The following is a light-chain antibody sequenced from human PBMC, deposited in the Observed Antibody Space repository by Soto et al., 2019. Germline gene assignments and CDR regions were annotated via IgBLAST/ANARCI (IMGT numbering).Light chain of an antibody. CDR2: DVS. CDR1: SSDVGDYNY. J-gene: IGLJ1*01. Sequence: QSALTQPRSVSGSPGQSVTISCTGTSSDVGDYNYVSWYQQHPGKAPKLMIYDVSKRPSGVPDRFSGSKSGSTASLTISGLQAEDEADYYCCSYAGSYTLYVFGTGTKVTVL. CDR3: CSYAGSYTLYV. V-gene: IGLV2-11*01.